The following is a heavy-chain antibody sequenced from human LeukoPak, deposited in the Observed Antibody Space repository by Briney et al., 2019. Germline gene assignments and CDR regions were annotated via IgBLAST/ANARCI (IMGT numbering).Heavy chain of an antibody. CDR3: ARPRGARHNYYYYGMDV. CDR2: IYPGDSDT. D-gene: IGHD1-26*01. CDR1: GYSFTSYW. Sequence: GESLQISCKGSGYSFTSYWIGRVRQMPGKGLEWMGIIYPGDSDTRYSPSFQGQVTISADKSISTAYLQWSSLKASDTAMYYCARPRGARHNYYYYGMDVWGQGTTVTVSS. V-gene: IGHV5-51*01. J-gene: IGHJ6*02.